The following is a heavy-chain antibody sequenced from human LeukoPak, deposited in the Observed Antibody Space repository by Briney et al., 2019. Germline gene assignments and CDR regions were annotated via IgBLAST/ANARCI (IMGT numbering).Heavy chain of an antibody. CDR1: GGSISSYY. D-gene: IGHD3-10*01. CDR3: ARDKSRTYGSADAFDI. V-gene: IGHV4-59*12. CDR2: IYYSGST. J-gene: IGHJ3*02. Sequence: SETLSLTCTVSGGSISSYYWSWIRQPPGKGLEWIGYIYYSGSTNYNPSLKSRVTMSVDTSKNQFSLKLSSVTAADTAVYYCARDKSRTYGSADAFDIWDQGTMVTVSS.